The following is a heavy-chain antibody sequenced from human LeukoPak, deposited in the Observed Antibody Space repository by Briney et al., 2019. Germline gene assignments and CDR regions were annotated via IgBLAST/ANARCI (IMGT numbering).Heavy chain of an antibody. J-gene: IGHJ6*02. D-gene: IGHD3-10*01. CDR2: ITGSIYFSGST. Sequence: PSETLSLTCTVSGASINNYYWNWIRQPPGKGLEWIGYITGSIYFSGSTKYDPSLESRVTMSVDTSKNQFSLTLSSVTAADTAVYYCARDSRDYGSGSYWDVWGQGTTVTVSS. V-gene: IGHV4-59*01. CDR3: ARDSRDYGSGSYWDV. CDR1: GASINNYY.